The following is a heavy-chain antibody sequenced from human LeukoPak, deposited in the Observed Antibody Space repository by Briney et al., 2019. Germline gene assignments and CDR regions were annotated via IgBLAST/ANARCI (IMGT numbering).Heavy chain of an antibody. CDR2: IYHSGST. CDR1: GYSISSGYY. Sequence: SGTLSLTCTVSGYSISSGYYWGWIRQPPGKGLEWIGSIYHSGSTYYNPSLKSRVTISVDTSKNQFSLKLSSVTAADTAVYYCARDDSYQEEQWPGGGFDYWGQGTLVTVSS. CDR3: ARDDSYQEEQWPGGGFDY. J-gene: IGHJ4*02. D-gene: IGHD6-19*01. V-gene: IGHV4-38-2*02.